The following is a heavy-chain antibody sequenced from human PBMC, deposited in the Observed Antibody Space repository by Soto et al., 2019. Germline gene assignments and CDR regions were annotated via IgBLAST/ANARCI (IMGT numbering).Heavy chain of an antibody. V-gene: IGHV1-18*01. CDR2: IRAYNGNT. CDR3: SRGATPIHY. Sequence: QVQLVQSGAEVKKPGASVKVSCKTSGYTFTNFGLSWVRQAPGQGLEWMGWIRAYNGNTNYAQNFQGRVTMTTDTSTSTAYMELRTLPSADTAVYSCSRGATPIHYWGQGTLVTVSS. CDR1: GYTFTNFG. D-gene: IGHD2-2*01. J-gene: IGHJ4*02.